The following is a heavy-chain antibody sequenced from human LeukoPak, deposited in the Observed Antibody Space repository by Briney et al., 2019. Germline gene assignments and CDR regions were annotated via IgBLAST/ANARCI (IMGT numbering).Heavy chain of an antibody. J-gene: IGHJ4*02. CDR2: IYSGDSDT. D-gene: IGHD3-22*01. CDR3: ARAYDRNTFEH. V-gene: IGHV5-51*01. CDR1: GYSFTSYW. Sequence: GESLKISCKGSGYSFTSYWIAWVRQMPEKGPEWMWIIYSGDSDTRYSPSFQGQVTISADKSISTAYLQWSTLKASDTALYYCARAYDRNTFEHWGQGTLVTVSS.